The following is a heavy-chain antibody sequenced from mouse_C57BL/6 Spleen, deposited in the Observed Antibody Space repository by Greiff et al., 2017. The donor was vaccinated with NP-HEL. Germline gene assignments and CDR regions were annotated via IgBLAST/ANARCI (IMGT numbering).Heavy chain of an antibody. V-gene: IGHV1-15*01. CDR3: TRYGNWEGLYYFDY. J-gene: IGHJ2*01. CDR1: GYTFTDYE. CDR2: IDPETGGT. Sequence: QVQLQQSGAELVRPGASVTLSCKASGYTFTDYEMHWVKQTPVHGLEWIGAIDPETGGTAYNQKFKGKAILTADKSSSTAYMELRSLTSEDSAVYYGTRYGNWEGLYYFDYWGQGTTLTVSS. D-gene: IGHD4-1*01.